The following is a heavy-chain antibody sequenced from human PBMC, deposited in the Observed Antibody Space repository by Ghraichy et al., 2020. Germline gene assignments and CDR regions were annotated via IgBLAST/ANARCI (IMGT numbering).Heavy chain of an antibody. D-gene: IGHD4-23*01. CDR2: ISGSADTT. J-gene: IGHJ4*02. V-gene: IGHV3-23*01. Sequence: GGSLRLSCAASGFTFNNYAMSWVRQAPGKGLEWVSAISGSADTTYYANSVRGRSTISRDNSKNSVYLQMNSLRAEDTAVYYCAWHSRWSDFDCWGQGTLVTVAS. CDR1: GFTFNNYA. CDR3: AWHSRWSDFDC.